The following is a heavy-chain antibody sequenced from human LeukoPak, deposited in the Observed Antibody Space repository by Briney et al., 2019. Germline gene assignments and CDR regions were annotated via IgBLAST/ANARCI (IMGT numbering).Heavy chain of an antibody. V-gene: IGHV4-61*02. CDR3: ARVRSGSLDY. J-gene: IGHJ4*02. Sequence: SETLSLTCTVSGGSISSGGYYWSWLRQPAGEGLEWIGRVDTSGSSNYNPSLKSRVTMSVDTSKNQFSLKLSSVTAADAAVYYCARVRSGSLDYWGQGTLVTVSS. CDR2: VDTSGSS. CDR1: GGSISSGGYY. D-gene: IGHD1-26*01.